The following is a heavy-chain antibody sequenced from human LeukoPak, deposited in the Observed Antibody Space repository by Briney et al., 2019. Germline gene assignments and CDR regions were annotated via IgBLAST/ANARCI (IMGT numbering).Heavy chain of an antibody. CDR2: MSPNSGDT. V-gene: IGHV1-8*01. CDR3: VRTPPNWGFDY. D-gene: IGHD7-27*01. J-gene: IGHJ4*02. CDR1: GYTFTTHD. Sequence: ASVKVPCKASGYTFTTHDINWVRQATGQGLEWLGWMSPNSGDTGYAQKFQGRVTMTSDSSISTAYMELSSLRSEDTAIYYCVRTPPNWGFDYWGQGTLVTVSS.